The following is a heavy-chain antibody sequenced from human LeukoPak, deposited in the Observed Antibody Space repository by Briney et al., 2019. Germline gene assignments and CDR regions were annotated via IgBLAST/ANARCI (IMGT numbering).Heavy chain of an antibody. CDR3: ARGFRWYGLDY. CDR1: SGSISTSNYY. CDR2: IFYSGST. D-gene: IGHD4-23*01. Sequence: SETLSLTCTVSSGSISTSNYYWGWVRQPPGKALEWIGNIFYSGSTYYSPSLKSRVTISLDTSRNQFSLKLSSVTAADTAVYYCARGFRWYGLDYWGQGTLVTVSS. J-gene: IGHJ4*02. V-gene: IGHV4-39*07.